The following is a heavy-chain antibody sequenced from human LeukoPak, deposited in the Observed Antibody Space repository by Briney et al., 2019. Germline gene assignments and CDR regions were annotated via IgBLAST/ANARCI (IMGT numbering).Heavy chain of an antibody. J-gene: IGHJ5*02. CDR1: GFSFISYG. V-gene: IGHV3-30*03. CDR2: ISDDGRNK. CDR3: ASSSSDNWFDP. Sequence: GGSLRLSCAASGFSFISYGMHWVRQAPGKGLEWVGVISDDGRNKKYADSVKGRFTISRDNSKDTLYLQMNSLRDEDTAVYYCASSSSDNWFDPWGQGTLVTVSS.